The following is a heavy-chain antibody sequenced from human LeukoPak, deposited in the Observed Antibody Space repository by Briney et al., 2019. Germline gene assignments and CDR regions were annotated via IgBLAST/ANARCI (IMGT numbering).Heavy chain of an antibody. CDR1: GLTFSDYS. CDR3: VRGGGPHH. Sequence: GGSLRLSCVAPGLTFSDYSMHWVSQAPGKGLVWLSRIKNDGSITTYADSVKGRFTISRDNAKNTLYLQMNSLRAEDTAVYYCVRGGGPHHWGQGTLVTVSS. J-gene: IGHJ5*02. CDR2: IKNDGSIT. V-gene: IGHV3-74*03. D-gene: IGHD2-15*01.